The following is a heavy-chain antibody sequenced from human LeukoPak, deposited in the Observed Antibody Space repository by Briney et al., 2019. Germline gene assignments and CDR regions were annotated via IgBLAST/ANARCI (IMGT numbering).Heavy chain of an antibody. CDR3: ARHAVYGDYVGEDYGLDV. V-gene: IGHV4-59*08. D-gene: IGHD4-17*01. J-gene: IGHJ6*02. CDR1: GDSISSYY. Sequence: SETLSLTCTVAGDSISSYYWSWIRQPPGKGLEWIGHIYYSGSTNTNPSLKSRVTISIDTSKYQFSLKLSSVTAADTAVYYCARHAVYGDYVGEDYGLDVWGQGTTVTVSS. CDR2: IYYSGST.